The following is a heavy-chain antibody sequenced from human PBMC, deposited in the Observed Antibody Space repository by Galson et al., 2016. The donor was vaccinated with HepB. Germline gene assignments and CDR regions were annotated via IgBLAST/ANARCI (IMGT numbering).Heavy chain of an antibody. CDR3: TRQGKTSLAGTGFDY. Sequence: SLRLSCAASGFTFSDAAMYWVRQASGKGLEFVGRIRTEPFNYATIYGAPVKGRFTISRDDSKSTVYLQMNSLKTEDSAVYYCTRQGKTSLAGTGFDYWGQGARVTVSS. CDR2: IRTEPFNYAT. V-gene: IGHV3-73*01. J-gene: IGHJ4*02. CDR1: GFTFSDAA. D-gene: IGHD6-19*01.